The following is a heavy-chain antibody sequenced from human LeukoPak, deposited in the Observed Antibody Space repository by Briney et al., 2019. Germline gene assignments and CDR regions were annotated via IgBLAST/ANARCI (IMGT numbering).Heavy chain of an antibody. Sequence: ASVNVSCKASGYTFTSYYMHWVRQAPGQGLEWMGIINPSGGSTSYAQKFQGRVTMTRDTSTSTVYMELSSLRSEDTAVYYCARVLRHCSGGSCYYFDYWGQGTLVTVSS. V-gene: IGHV1-46*01. CDR1: GYTFTSYY. D-gene: IGHD2-15*01. J-gene: IGHJ4*02. CDR3: ARVLRHCSGGSCYYFDY. CDR2: INPSGGST.